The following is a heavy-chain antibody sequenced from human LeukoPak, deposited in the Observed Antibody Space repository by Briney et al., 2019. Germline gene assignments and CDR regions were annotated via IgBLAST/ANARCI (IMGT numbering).Heavy chain of an antibody. Sequence: GGSLRLSCEASGFTFSTYWMSWVRQAPGKGLEWVANIKEDGSEKYYVDSVKGRFTISRDNAKNSLYLQMNSLRAEDTAAYYCASGYYSRRFDYWGQGTLVTVSS. CDR2: IKEDGSEK. CDR3: ASGYYSRRFDY. J-gene: IGHJ4*02. D-gene: IGHD3-22*01. V-gene: IGHV3-7*01. CDR1: GFTFSTYW.